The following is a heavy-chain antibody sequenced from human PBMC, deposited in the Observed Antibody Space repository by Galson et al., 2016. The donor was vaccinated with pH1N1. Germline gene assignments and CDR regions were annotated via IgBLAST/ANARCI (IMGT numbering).Heavy chain of an antibody. J-gene: IGHJ6*02. CDR1: GFTFRRSG. Sequence: SLRLPCAVSGFTFRRSGMHWVRQAPGKGLEWVAIISYDGNNAYHGDSVKGRFTISRDNSKNTLYLDMNSLRPEDTAVYYCAKDGGTGSGKHSAFGMTVWGQGTTVTVSS. D-gene: IGHD3-10*01. CDR2: ISYDGNNA. V-gene: IGHV3-30*19. CDR3: AKDGGTGSGKHSAFGMTV.